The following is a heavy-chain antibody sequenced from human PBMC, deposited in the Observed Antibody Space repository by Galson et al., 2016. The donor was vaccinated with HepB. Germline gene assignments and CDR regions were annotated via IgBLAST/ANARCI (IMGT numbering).Heavy chain of an antibody. CDR2: IGAHNGHT. CDR1: GYTFSSYG. J-gene: IGHJ3*01. V-gene: IGHV1-18*01. D-gene: IGHD3-22*01. Sequence: SVKVSCKASGYTFSSYGISWVRQAPGQGLEWLGWIGAHNGHTHYAQKLQGRVTVTTDTSTSTVYMEVRSLRSDDTAVYYCARDYYDNRDDTFDVWGQGTMVTVSS. CDR3: ARDYYDNRDDTFDV.